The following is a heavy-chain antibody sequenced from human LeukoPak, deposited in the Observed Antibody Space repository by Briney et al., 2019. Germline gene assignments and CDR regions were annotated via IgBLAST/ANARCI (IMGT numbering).Heavy chain of an antibody. V-gene: IGHV1-8*01. CDR1: GYTFTTHD. D-gene: IGHD7-27*01. Sequence: SVTVSCKASGYTFTTHDINWVRQATGQGLEWLGWMSPNSGDTGYAQKFQGRVTMTSDSSISTAYMELSSLRSEDTAIYYCVRTPPNWGFDYWGQGTLVTVSS. CDR3: VRTPPNWGFDY. J-gene: IGHJ4*02. CDR2: MSPNSGDT.